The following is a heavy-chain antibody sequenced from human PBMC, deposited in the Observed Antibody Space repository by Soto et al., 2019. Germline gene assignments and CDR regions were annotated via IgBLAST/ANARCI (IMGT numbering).Heavy chain of an antibody. J-gene: IGHJ6*02. V-gene: IGHV3-33*01. Sequence: QVQLVESGGGVVQPGRSLRLSCAASGFTFSSYGMHWVRQAPGKGLEGVAVIWYDGSNKYYADSVKGPFTISTDNSKNTLYLQMNSLRAEDTAVYYCARDTARAMVRIYYGMDVWGQGTTVTVSS. CDR2: IWYDGSNK. CDR1: GFTFSSYG. D-gene: IGHD3-10*01. CDR3: ARDTARAMVRIYYGMDV.